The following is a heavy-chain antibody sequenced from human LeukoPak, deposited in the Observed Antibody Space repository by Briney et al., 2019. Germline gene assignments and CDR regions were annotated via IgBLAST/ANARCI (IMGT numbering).Heavy chain of an antibody. CDR1: GFTFSSYS. Sequence: QTGGSLRLSCAASGFTFSSYSMNWVRQAPGKGLEWVSYISSSSSTIYYADSVKGRFTISRDNAKNSLYLQMNSLRAEDTAVYYCARDRGSSSWYTYNWNDAPSYYFDYWGQGTLVTVSS. CDR2: ISSSSSTI. CDR3: ARDRGSSSWYTYNWNDAPSYYFDY. D-gene: IGHD1-20*01. J-gene: IGHJ4*02. V-gene: IGHV3-48*01.